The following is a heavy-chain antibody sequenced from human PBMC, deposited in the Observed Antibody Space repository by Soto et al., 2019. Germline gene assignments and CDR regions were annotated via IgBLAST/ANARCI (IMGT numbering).Heavy chain of an antibody. J-gene: IGHJ2*01. V-gene: IGHV3-53*04. Sequence: EVQLVESGGGLVQPGGSLRLSCAASGFTVSSNYMSWVRQAPGKGLEWVSVIFSGGSTYYTDSVKGRFTISRHNSTNTLYLQMNSLRAEDTDVYYCARDRFPFDLWGRGTLVTVSS. CDR1: GFTVSSNY. CDR3: ARDRFPFDL. CDR2: IFSGGST. D-gene: IGHD3-10*01.